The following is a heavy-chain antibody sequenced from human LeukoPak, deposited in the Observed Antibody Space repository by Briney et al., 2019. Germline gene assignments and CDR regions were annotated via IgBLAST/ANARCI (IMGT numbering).Heavy chain of an antibody. V-gene: IGHV3-30*18. CDR2: ISYDGSNK. CDR1: GFTFSSYG. CDR3: AKESGWYYDY. D-gene: IGHD6-25*01. J-gene: IGHJ4*02. Sequence: LRLSCAASGFTFSSYGMHWVRQAPGKGLEWVAVISYDGSNKYYADSVKGRFTISRDNSKNTLYLQMNSLRAEDTAVYYCAKESGWYYDYWGQGTLVTVSS.